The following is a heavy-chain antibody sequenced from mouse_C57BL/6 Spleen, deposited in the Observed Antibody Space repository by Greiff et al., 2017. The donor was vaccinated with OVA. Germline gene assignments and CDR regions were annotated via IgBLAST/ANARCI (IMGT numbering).Heavy chain of an antibody. J-gene: IGHJ3*01. V-gene: IGHV5-6*01. CDR1: GFTFSSYG. D-gene: IGHD2-3*01. Sequence: EVQLQESGGDLVKPGGSLKLSCAASGFTFSSYGMSWVRQTPDTRLEWVATISSDGSYTYYPDSVKGRFTISRDNAKNTLYLKMSSLKSEDTAMYCCARHEGYYAGWGQGTLVTVSA. CDR2: ISSDGSYT. CDR3: ARHEGYYAG.